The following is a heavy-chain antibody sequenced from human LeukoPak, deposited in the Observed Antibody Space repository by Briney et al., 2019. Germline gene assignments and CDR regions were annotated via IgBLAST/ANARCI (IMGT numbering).Heavy chain of an antibody. J-gene: IGHJ6*02. Sequence: GGSLRLSCAASGFTFSSYAMHWVRQAPGKGLEYVSAIGSNGGSTYYANSVKGRFTISRDNSKNTLYLQMGSLRAEDMAVYYCAVGYCSSTSCYSPMDVWGQGTTVTVSS. CDR3: AVGYCSSTSCYSPMDV. CDR1: GFTFSSYA. D-gene: IGHD2-2*01. CDR2: IGSNGGST. V-gene: IGHV3-64*01.